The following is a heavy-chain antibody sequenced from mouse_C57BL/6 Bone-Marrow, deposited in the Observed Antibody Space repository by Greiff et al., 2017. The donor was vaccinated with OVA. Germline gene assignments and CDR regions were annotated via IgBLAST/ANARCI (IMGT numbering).Heavy chain of an antibody. CDR2: INYDGSST. CDR3: ARDRPYWYFDV. J-gene: IGHJ1*03. V-gene: IGHV5-16*01. Sequence: EVKLVESEGGLVQPGSSMKLSCTASGFTFSDYYMAWVRQVPEKGLEWVANINYDGSSTYYLDSLKSRFIISRDNAKNILYLQMSSLKSEDTATYYCARDRPYWYFDVWGTGTTVTVSS. CDR1: GFTFSDYY.